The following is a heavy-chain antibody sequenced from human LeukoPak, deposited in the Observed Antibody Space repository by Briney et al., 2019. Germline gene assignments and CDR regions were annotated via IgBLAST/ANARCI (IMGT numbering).Heavy chain of an antibody. J-gene: IGHJ4*02. D-gene: IGHD3-22*01. V-gene: IGHV4-4*09. CDR1: GGSISSYY. CDR2: IYTSGST. Sequence: SETLSLTCTVSGGSISSYYWSWIRQPPGKGLEWIGYIYTSGSTNYNPSLKCRVTISVDTSKNQFSLKLSSVTAADTAVYYCARRGGTNYYDSSGYFDYWGQGTLVTVSS. CDR3: ARRGGTNYYDSSGYFDY.